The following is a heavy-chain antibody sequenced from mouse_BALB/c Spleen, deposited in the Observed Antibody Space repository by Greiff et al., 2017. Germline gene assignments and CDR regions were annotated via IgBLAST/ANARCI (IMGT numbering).Heavy chain of an antibody. CDR3: TRDRKEGYFDY. V-gene: IGHV5-6-4*01. J-gene: IGHJ2*01. Sequence: EVKLVESGGGLVKPGGSLKLSCAASGFTFSSYTMSWVRQTPEKRLEWVATISSGGSYTYYPDSVKGRFTISRDNAKNTLYLQMSSLKSEDTAMYYCTRDRKEGYFDYWGQGTTLTVSS. CDR1: GFTFSSYT. CDR2: ISSGGSYT.